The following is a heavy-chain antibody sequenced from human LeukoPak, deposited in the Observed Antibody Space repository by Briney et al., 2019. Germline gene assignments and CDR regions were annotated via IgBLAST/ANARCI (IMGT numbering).Heavy chain of an antibody. CDR2: INPGDSDS. Sequence: GESLKISCKGSGYSFTRKWIGWVRQMPGKGLEWMAIINPGDSDSRYSPSIQGQVTISADKSINTAYLQWSSLKASDTAMNYCARRVVNNRNWYFDLWGRGTLVTVSS. CDR3: ARRVVNNRNWYFDL. J-gene: IGHJ2*01. D-gene: IGHD4-23*01. V-gene: IGHV5-51*01. CDR1: GYSFTRKW.